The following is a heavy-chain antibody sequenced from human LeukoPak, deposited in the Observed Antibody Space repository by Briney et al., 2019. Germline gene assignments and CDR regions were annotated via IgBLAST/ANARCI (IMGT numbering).Heavy chain of an antibody. V-gene: IGHV4-34*01. J-gene: IGHJ4*02. CDR3: ARGSYYYGSGSHFDY. CDR2: INHSGST. D-gene: IGHD3-10*01. CDR1: GGSFSGYY. Sequence: PSETLSLTCAVYGGSFSGYYWSWIRQPPGKGLEWIGEINHSGSTNYNPSLKSRVTISVDPSKNQFSLKLSSVTAADTALYYCARGSYYYGSGSHFDYWGQGTLVTVSS.